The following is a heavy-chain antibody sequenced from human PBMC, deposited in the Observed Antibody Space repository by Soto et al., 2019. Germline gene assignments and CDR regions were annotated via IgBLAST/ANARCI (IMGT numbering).Heavy chain of an antibody. D-gene: IGHD5-18*01. V-gene: IGHV4-34*01. Sequence: PSETLSLTCAVYGGSFSGYYWSWIRQPPGKGLEWIGEINHSGSTNYSPSLKSRVTISVDTSKNQFSLKLSSVTAADTAVYYCARGGRRGYSSGIKDYWGQGTLVTVSS. J-gene: IGHJ4*02. CDR2: INHSGST. CDR3: ARGGRRGYSSGIKDY. CDR1: GGSFSGYY.